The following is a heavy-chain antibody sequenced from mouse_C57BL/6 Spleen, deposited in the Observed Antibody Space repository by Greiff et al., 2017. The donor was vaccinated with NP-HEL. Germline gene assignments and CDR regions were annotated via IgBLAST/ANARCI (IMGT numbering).Heavy chain of an antibody. CDR3: TRGGYDYAMDY. J-gene: IGHJ4*01. D-gene: IGHD2-4*01. CDR2: IDPETGGT. CDR1: GYTFTDYE. V-gene: IGHV1-15*01. Sequence: VQLQQSGAELVRPGASVTLSCKASGYTFTDYEMHWVKQTPVHGLEWIGAIDPETGGTAYNQKFKGKAILTADISSSTAYMELRSLTSEDSAVYYCTRGGYDYAMDYWGQGTSVTVSS.